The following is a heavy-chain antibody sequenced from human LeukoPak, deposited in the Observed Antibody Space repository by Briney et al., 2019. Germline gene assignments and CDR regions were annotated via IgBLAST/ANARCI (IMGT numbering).Heavy chain of an antibody. CDR2: IDPSDSYT. J-gene: IGHJ4*02. Sequence: GESLKISCKGSGYIFTSYWISWVRQLPGKGLEWMGRIDPSDSYTNYSPSFQGHVTISADKSISTAYLQWSSLKASDTAMYYCARHYSSGLYYYFDYWGQGTLVTVSS. V-gene: IGHV5-10-1*01. CDR3: ARHYSSGLYYYFDY. D-gene: IGHD3-22*01. CDR1: GYIFTSYW.